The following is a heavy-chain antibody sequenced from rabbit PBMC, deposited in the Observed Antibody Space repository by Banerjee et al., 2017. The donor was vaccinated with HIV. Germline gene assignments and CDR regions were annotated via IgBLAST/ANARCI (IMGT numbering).Heavy chain of an antibody. J-gene: IGHJ4*01. CDR3: ARDLAGVVGWNLNL. Sequence: QSLEESGGGLVTPGGTLTLTCKASGIDFSSYNYMCWVRQAPGKGLELSACIYTSSGSTWYASWVNGRFTISRSTSLNTVDLKMTSLTAADTATYFCARDLAGVVGWNLNLWGQGTLVTVS. CDR1: GIDFSSYNY. CDR2: IYTSSGST. V-gene: IGHV1S43*01. D-gene: IGHD4-1*01.